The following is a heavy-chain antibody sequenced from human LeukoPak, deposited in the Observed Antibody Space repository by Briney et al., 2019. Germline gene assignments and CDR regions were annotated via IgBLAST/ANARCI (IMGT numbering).Heavy chain of an antibody. CDR2: FGISGTI. CDR3: AGYGVYPY. V-gene: IGHV3-48*01. CDR1: GFTVNTYD. D-gene: IGHD4-17*01. Sequence: GGSLRLSCAASGFTVNTYDMHWGRHAPGEGPEWIAYFGISGTIYYADSVRGRFTISRDNAKNSLFLQMNSLRVDDTAIYYCAGYGVYPYWGQGTPVTVSS. J-gene: IGHJ4*02.